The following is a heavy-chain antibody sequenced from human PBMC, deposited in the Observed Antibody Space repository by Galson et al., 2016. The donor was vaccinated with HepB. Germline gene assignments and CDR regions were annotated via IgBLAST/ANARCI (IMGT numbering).Heavy chain of an antibody. V-gene: IGHV5-51*01. Sequence: QSGAEVKKPGESLKISCKGSGYDFPRFWIGWVRQMPGRGLEWMGLIYPGDSDTRYSPSFEGQVTISVDKSTGTASLQWSSLKASDTAMYYCARLATYDSSGYFPFYFDYWGQGTRVIVSS. CDR1: GYDFPRFW. CDR2: IYPGDSDT. D-gene: IGHD3-22*01. CDR3: ARLATYDSSGYFPFYFDY. J-gene: IGHJ4*02.